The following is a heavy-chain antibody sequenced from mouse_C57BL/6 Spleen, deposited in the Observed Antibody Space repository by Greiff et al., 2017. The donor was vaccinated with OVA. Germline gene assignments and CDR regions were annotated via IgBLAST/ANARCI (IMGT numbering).Heavy chain of an antibody. J-gene: IGHJ2*01. CDR2: LYPRSGNT. D-gene: IGHD2-3*01. CDR3: ARRVILYAYFDY. V-gene: IGHV1-81*01. CDR1: GYTFTSYG. Sequence: QVQLQQSGAELARPGASVKLSCKASGYTFTSYGISWVKQSPGQGLEWIGALYPRSGNTYSNEKFKGKATLTADKSSSTAYMELRSLTSEVSAVYICARRVILYAYFDYWGQGTTLTVSS.